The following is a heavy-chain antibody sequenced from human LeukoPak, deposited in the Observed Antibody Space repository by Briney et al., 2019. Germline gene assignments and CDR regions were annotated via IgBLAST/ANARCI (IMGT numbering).Heavy chain of an antibody. Sequence: GESLKISCKGSGYSFTSYWIGWVRQAPGQGLEWMGWISAYNGNTNYAQKLQGRVTMTTDTSTSTAYMELRSLRSDDTAVYYCARDIGEGIPRYAFDIWGQGTMVTVSS. J-gene: IGHJ3*02. CDR3: ARDIGEGIPRYAFDI. V-gene: IGHV1-18*04. CDR1: GYSFTSYW. D-gene: IGHD3-10*01. CDR2: ISAYNGNT.